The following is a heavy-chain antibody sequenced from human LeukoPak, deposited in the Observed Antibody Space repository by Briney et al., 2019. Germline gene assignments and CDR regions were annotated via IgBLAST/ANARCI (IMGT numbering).Heavy chain of an antibody. Sequence: SQTLSLTCTVSGGSISSGGYYWSWIRQYPGKGLEWIGYIYYGGSTYYTPSLKSRVTISVDTSKNQFSLKLSSVTAADTAVYYCASSNWDDAFDIWGQGTMVTVSS. CDR2: IYYGGST. CDR1: GGSISSGGYY. J-gene: IGHJ3*02. CDR3: ASSNWDDAFDI. D-gene: IGHD7-27*01. V-gene: IGHV4-31*03.